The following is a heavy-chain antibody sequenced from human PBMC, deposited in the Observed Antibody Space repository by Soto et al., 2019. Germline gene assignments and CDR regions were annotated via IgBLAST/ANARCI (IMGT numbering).Heavy chain of an antibody. D-gene: IGHD2-21*02. CDR2: ISYDGSSK. J-gene: IGHJ6*02. CDR1: GFTFSSYA. CDR3: ERDLLGMTPNMDV. V-gene: IGHV3-30-3*01. Sequence: PAGSLRLSCAASGFTFSSYAMHWVRQAPGKGLEWVAVISYDGSSKYYADSVKGRFTISRDNSKNTLYLQMNSLRAEDTAVYYCERDLLGMTPNMDVWGQGTTVTVSS.